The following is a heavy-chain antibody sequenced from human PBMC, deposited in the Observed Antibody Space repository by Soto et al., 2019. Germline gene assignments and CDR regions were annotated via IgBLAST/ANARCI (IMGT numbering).Heavy chain of an antibody. CDR3: ARKGPKVRGPLDI. D-gene: IGHD3-10*01. CDR1: GGTSGGGGYY. Sequence: PSETLSLTCSVAGGTSGGGGYYWSWIRQHPGKGLEWIGYIYYSGSTYYNPSLKSRVTISVDTSKNQFSLKLSSVTAADTAVYYCARKGPKVRGPLDIWGQGTMVTVSS. J-gene: IGHJ3*02. V-gene: IGHV4-31*03. CDR2: IYYSGST.